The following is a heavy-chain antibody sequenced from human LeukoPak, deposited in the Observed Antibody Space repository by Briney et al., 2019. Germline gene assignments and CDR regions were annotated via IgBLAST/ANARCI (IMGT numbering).Heavy chain of an antibody. V-gene: IGHV3-74*01. Sequence: GGSLRLSCVASGFTFSDYWIHWVRQVPGKGLVWVSRINSDATIITYADSVKGRFTVSRDNAENMVYLQMSSLRAEDTATYHCGRGTLGYRLDVWGRGTTVTVSS. CDR1: GFTFSDYW. CDR2: INSDATII. J-gene: IGHJ6*02. CDR3: GRGTLGYRLDV. D-gene: IGHD2-15*01.